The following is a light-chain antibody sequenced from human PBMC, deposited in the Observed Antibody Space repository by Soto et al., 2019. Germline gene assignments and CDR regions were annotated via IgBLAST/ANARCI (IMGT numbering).Light chain of an antibody. V-gene: IGLV7-46*01. CDR1: TGAVTSGHW. J-gene: IGLJ1*01. CDR3: LVIFTGVGEV. Sequence: QAVVTQEPSLTVSPGGTVTLTCGSSTGAVTSGHWPHWFQQKPGQAPRKLIYDTSNTHSWTPARFSGSLLGGKAALTLSGAQHEYEADYYCLVIFTGVGEVFGTGTKLTVL. CDR2: DTS.